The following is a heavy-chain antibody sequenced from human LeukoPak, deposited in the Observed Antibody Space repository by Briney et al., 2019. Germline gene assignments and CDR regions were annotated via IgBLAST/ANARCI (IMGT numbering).Heavy chain of an antibody. V-gene: IGHV3-7*04. CDR3: ARVAAAGSLNY. CDR2: IKQDGSEK. Sequence: PGGSLRLSCAASGFTFSSYWMRWVRQAPGKGLEWVANIKQDGSEKYYVDSVKGRFTISRDNAKNSLYLQMNSLRAEDTAVYYCARVAAAGSLNYWGQGTLVTVSS. D-gene: IGHD6-13*01. J-gene: IGHJ4*02. CDR1: GFTFSSYW.